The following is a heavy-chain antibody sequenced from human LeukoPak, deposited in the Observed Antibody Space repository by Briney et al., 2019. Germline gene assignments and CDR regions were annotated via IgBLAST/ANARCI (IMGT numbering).Heavy chain of an antibody. Sequence: SETLSLTCAVYGGSFSGYYWSWIRQPPGKGLEWIGEINHSGSTNYNPSLKSRVTISVDTSKNQFSLKLSSVTAADTAVYYCARGPRLSQWFGEFYTPFDYWGQGTLVTVSS. V-gene: IGHV4-34*01. CDR2: INHSGST. CDR1: GGSFSGYY. CDR3: ARGPRLSQWFGEFYTPFDY. D-gene: IGHD3-10*01. J-gene: IGHJ4*02.